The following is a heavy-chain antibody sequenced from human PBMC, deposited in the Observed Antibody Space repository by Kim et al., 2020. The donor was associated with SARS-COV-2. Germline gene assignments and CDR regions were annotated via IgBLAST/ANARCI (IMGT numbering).Heavy chain of an antibody. D-gene: IGHD6-13*01. CDR3: AKGRAGYSSSWVDY. J-gene: IGHJ4*02. V-gene: IGHV3-9*01. Sequence: YADSVQGRFTISRDNAKHSLYLQMNSLRAEDTAFYYCAKGRAGYSSSWVDYWGQGALVTVSS.